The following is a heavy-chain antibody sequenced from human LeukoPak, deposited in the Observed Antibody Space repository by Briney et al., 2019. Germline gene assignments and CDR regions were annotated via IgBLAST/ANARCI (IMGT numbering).Heavy chain of an antibody. CDR3: ARLTGTTGFDY. D-gene: IGHD1-1*01. CDR1: GFPLSSYW. J-gene: IGHJ4*02. V-gene: IGHV3-7*01. Sequence: GGSLRLSCAAAGFPLSSYWMSWVRQAPGKGLEWVANIKQDGSGKYYVDSVKGRFTISRDNAKNSLYLQVNSLRVDDTAVYYCARLTGTTGFDYWGQGTLVTVSP. CDR2: IKQDGSGK.